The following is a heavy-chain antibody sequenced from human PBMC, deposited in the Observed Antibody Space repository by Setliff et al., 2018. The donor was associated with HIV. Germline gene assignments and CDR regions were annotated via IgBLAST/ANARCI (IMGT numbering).Heavy chain of an antibody. D-gene: IGHD6-13*01. CDR2: INPSVGST. CDR1: GYTFTTYY. Sequence: GASVKVSCKASGYTFTTYYMHWVRQAPGQGLEWMAVINPSVGSTNFAQMFQGRVTMTRDTSTSTVYMELSSLRSEDTAVYYCARGYSSSWYNYWGQGTLVTVSS. V-gene: IGHV1-46*01. CDR3: ARGYSSSWYNY. J-gene: IGHJ4*02.